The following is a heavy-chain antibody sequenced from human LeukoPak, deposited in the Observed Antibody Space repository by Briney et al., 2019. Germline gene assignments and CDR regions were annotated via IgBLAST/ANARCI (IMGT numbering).Heavy chain of an antibody. V-gene: IGHV4-59*08. CDR1: GDSISGHW. J-gene: IGHJ4*02. CDR2: IFYSGGT. D-gene: IGHD3-3*01. Sequence: SETLSLTCTVSGDSISGHWWSWIRQPPGKGLQWIGDIFYSGGTNYNPSLKSRLTMSLDTSKNQFSLKLSSVTAADTAMYYCARRNTSDASIDIWGQGSLVIASS. CDR3: ARRNTSDASIDI.